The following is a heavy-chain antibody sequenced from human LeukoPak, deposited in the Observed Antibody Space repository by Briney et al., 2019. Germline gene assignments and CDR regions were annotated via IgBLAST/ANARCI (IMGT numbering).Heavy chain of an antibody. D-gene: IGHD3-16*01. CDR3: ARDNDSRGPPHFDY. Sequence: ASVKVSCKASGVTFSSYAISWVRQAPGQGLEWMGGIIPIFGTANYAQKFRGRVTITADKSTRTAYMELSSLRSEDTAVYYCARDNDSRGPPHFDYWGQGTLVTVSS. J-gene: IGHJ4*02. CDR2: IIPIFGTA. V-gene: IGHV1-69*06. CDR1: GVTFSSYA.